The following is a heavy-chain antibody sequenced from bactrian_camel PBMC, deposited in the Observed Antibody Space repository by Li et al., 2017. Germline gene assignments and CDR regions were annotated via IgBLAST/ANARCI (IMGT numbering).Heavy chain of an antibody. Sequence: HVQLVESGGGSVQAGGSLRLSCAASDSTYDRGYCMAWFRQAPGKEREGVAAICGSGYTDYAGSVAGRFTISRDNAKDTLYLQMNSLKIEDTAVYYCALGSSRQATMTARGKGTQVTVS. J-gene: IGHJ4*01. CDR1: DSTYDRGYC. CDR2: ICGSGYT. V-gene: IGHV3S55*01. D-gene: IGHD3*01.